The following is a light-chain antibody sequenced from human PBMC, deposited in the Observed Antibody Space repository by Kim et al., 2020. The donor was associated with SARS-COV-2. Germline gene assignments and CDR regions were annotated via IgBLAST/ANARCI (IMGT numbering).Light chain of an antibody. CDR1: QDISKY. CDR2: VAS. CDR3: QQYNAYPIT. J-gene: IGKJ5*01. Sequence: DIQMTQSPPSLSASVGDRVTITCRASQDISKYLAWFQQKPGQAPKSLMSVASGLQSGVPPRFSGTGSGTNFALTINSLQPDDFATYYCQQYNAYPITFGQGTRLEIK. V-gene: IGKV1-16*01.